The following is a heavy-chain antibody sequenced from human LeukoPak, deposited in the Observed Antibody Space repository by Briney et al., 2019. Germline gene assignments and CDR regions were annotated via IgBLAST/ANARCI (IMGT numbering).Heavy chain of an antibody. CDR3: ARDLYRIVVVPHYFDY. J-gene: IGHJ4*02. CDR2: ISGSGGST. V-gene: IGHV3-23*01. Sequence: GGSLRLSCAASGFAFSSYAMSWVRQAPGKGLEWVSAISGSGGSTYYADSVKGRFTISRDNSKNTLYLQMNSLRAEDTAVYYCARDLYRIVVVPHYFDYWGQGTLVTVSS. CDR1: GFAFSSYA. D-gene: IGHD3-22*01.